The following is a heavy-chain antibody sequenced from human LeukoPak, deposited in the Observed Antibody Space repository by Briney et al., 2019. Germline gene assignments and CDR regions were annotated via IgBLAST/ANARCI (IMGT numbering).Heavy chain of an antibody. CDR2: LYISGHT. J-gene: IGHJ6*03. V-gene: IGHV4-61*02. CDR1: GGSISSGNYY. CDR3: ARVGSRTASLYYYYMDV. Sequence: SETLSLTCTVSGGSISSGNYYWSWIRQPAGKGLEWIGRLYISGHTNYNPSLDSRVTISVDTSKNQFSLKLRSVTAADTAVYYCARVGSRTASLYYYYMDVWGKGTTVTVSS. D-gene: IGHD1-14*01.